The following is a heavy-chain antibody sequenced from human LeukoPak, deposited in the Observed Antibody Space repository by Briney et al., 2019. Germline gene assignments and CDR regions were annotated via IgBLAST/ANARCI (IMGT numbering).Heavy chain of an antibody. V-gene: IGHV3-21*01. CDR3: ARDDPRSAVAAPADYYYYMDV. CDR2: ISSSSSYI. Sequence: GGSLRLSCAASGFTFSSYSMNWVRQAPGKGPEWVSSISSSSSYIYYADSVKGRFTISRDNAKNSLYLQMNSLRAEDTAVYYCARDDPRSAVAAPADYYYYMDVWGKGTTVTVSS. J-gene: IGHJ6*03. CDR1: GFTFSSYS. D-gene: IGHD6-19*01.